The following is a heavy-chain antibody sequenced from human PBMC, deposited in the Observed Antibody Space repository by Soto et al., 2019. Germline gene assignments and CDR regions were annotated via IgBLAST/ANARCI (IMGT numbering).Heavy chain of an antibody. CDR2: ISYDGSNK. CDR3: AKDAPPMVRGVKRYYYYYGMDV. Sequence: GGSLRLSCAASGFTFSSYGMHWVRQAPGKGLEWVAVISYDGSNKYYADSVKGRFTISRDNSKNTLYLQMNSLRAEDTAVYYCAKDAPPMVRGVKRYYYYYGMDVWGQGTTVTVSS. CDR1: GFTFSSYG. J-gene: IGHJ6*02. D-gene: IGHD3-10*01. V-gene: IGHV3-30*18.